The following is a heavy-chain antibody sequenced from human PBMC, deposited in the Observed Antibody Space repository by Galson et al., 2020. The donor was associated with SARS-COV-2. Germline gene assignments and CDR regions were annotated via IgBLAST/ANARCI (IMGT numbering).Heavy chain of an antibody. J-gene: IGHJ6*03. V-gene: IGHV3-23*01. CDR2: ISGSGGST. CDR1: GFTFSSYA. Sequence: GESLKISCAASGFTFSSYAMSWVRQAPGKGLEWVSAISGSGGSTYYADSMKGRFTISRDNSKNTLYLQMNSLRAEDTAVYYCAKGRTVGYYYYYYYMDVWGKGTTVTISS. CDR3: AKGRTVGYYYYYYYMDV. D-gene: IGHD4-17*01.